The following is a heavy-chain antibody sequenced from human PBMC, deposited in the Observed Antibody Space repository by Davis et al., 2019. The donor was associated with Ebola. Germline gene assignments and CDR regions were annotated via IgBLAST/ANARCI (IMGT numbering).Heavy chain of an antibody. CDR1: GFTFSSNT. CDR3: AKSQFWTPYYFDY. CDR2: MSGSAGNT. Sequence: GESLKISCAASGFTFSSNTMSWVRQAPGKGLEWVPAMSGSAGNTYYADSVKGRFTISRDNSKNTLYLQMNSLRAEDTAVYYCAKSQFWTPYYFDYWGQGTLVTVSS. V-gene: IGHV3-23*01. D-gene: IGHD3/OR15-3a*01. J-gene: IGHJ4*02.